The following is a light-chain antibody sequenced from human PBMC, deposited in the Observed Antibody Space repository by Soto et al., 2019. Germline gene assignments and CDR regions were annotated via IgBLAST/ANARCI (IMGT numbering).Light chain of an antibody. CDR2: AAS. CDR3: QQGFSLPWT. J-gene: IGKJ1*01. Sequence: DLQVTQSPSSLSASGGGRVTITCRASQNIKNYLNWYQRKPGTAPRLLIYAASNLQSGVPSRFSASGSGTDFALNISSLQPDDFGTYYCQQGFSLPWTFGQGTKVDIK. V-gene: IGKV1-39*01. CDR1: QNIKNY.